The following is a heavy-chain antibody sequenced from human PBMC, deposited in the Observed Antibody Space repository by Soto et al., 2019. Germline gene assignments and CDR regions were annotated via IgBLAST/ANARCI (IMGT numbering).Heavy chain of an antibody. V-gene: IGHV3-48*01. CDR3: AKAGEVNGIVVVPAWFDP. CDR1: GFTFSSYS. J-gene: IGHJ5*02. CDR2: ISSSSSTI. D-gene: IGHD2-2*01. Sequence: GGSLRLSCAASGFTFSSYSMNWVRQAPGKGLEWVSYISSSSSTIYYADSVKGRFTISRDNAKNSLYLQMNSLRAEDTAVYYCAKAGEVNGIVVVPAWFDPWGQGTLVTVSS.